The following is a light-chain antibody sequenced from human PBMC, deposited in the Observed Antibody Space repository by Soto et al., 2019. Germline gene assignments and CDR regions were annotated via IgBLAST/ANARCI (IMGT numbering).Light chain of an antibody. CDR1: ISDVGSYNY. J-gene: IGLJ1*01. CDR2: ASS. Sequence: QSVLTQPASVSGSPGQSITISCTGTISDVGSYNYVSWYQQHPGKAPRLMIYASSNRPSGVSDRFSGSRSGNPASLTISGLQAEDEADYFCSSYTSGSTLYVFGSGTKVTVL. CDR3: SSYTSGSTLYV. V-gene: IGLV2-14*01.